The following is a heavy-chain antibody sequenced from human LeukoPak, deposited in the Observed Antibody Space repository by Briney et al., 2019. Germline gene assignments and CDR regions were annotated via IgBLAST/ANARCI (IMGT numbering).Heavy chain of an antibody. CDR2: IYYSWST. CDR1: GGSISSYH. J-gene: IGHJ4*02. CDR3: ARESSSSVSDY. D-gene: IGHD6-6*01. V-gene: IGHV4-59*01. Sequence: PSETLSLTCTVSGGSISSYHWSWIRQPPGKGLEWIWYIYYSWSTNYNPSLKSRVTISVDTSKNQFSLKLSSVTAADTAVYYCARESSSSVSDYWGQGTLVTVSS.